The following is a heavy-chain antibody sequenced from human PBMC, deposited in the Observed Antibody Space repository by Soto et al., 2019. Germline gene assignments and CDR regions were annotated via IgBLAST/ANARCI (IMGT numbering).Heavy chain of an antibody. V-gene: IGHV3-23*01. CDR3: AKVAESSNWYDPPDY. CDR1: GFTFSGLA. D-gene: IGHD1-1*01. CDR2: ISGSGGST. J-gene: IGHJ4*02. Sequence: GGSLRLSFAASGFTFSGLAMSWVRQAPGKGLEWVSAISGSGGSTYYADSVKGRFTISRDNSKNTLYLQMNSLRAEDTAVYYCAKVAESSNWYDPPDYWGQGTLVTAPQ.